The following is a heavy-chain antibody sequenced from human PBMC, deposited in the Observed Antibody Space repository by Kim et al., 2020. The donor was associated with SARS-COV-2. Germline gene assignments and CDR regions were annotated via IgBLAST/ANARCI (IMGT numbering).Heavy chain of an antibody. CDR1: GGTFSSYA. CDR2: IIPIFGTA. CDR3: ARDHRYYDSSGQGHNAFDI. D-gene: IGHD3-22*01. J-gene: IGHJ3*02. V-gene: IGHV1-69*13. Sequence: ASVKVSCKASGGTFSSYAISWVRQAPGQGLEWMGGIIPIFGTANYAQKFQGRVTITADESTSTAYMELSSLRSEDTAVYYCARDHRYYDSSGQGHNAFDIWGQGTMVTVSS.